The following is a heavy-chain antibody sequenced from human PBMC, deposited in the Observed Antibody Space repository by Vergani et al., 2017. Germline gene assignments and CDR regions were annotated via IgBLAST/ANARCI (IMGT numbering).Heavy chain of an antibody. CDR2: VYTGGSA. J-gene: IGHJ3*02. CDR1: GGSIASGTYY. Sequence: QVKLQESGPGLLKPSQTLSLTCTVSGGSIASGTYYWTWIRQPAGKGLEWIGRVYTGGSANYNPSFKSRVTISLDTSRNQFSLNLQSVTAADTAVYYCARDYASAIYYANDAFDIWGRGTKVTVSS. CDR3: ARDYASAIYYANDAFDI. D-gene: IGHD2-8*01. V-gene: IGHV4-61*02.